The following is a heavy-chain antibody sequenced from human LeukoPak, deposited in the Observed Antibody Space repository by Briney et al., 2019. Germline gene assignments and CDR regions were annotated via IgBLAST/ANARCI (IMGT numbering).Heavy chain of an antibody. CDR2: ISGSGGST. D-gene: IGHD3-3*01. V-gene: IGHV3-23*01. CDR3: ATWGHDFWSGGPHY. Sequence: PGGSLRLSCAASGFTFSSYAMSWVRQAPGKGLEWVSAISGSGGSTYYADSVKGRFTISRDNSKNTLYLQMNSLRAEDTAVYYCATWGHDFWSGGPHYWGQGTLVTVSS. CDR1: GFTFSSYA. J-gene: IGHJ4*02.